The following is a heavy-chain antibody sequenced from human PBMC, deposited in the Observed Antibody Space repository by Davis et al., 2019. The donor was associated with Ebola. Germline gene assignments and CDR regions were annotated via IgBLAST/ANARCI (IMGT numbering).Heavy chain of an antibody. J-gene: IGHJ4*02. CDR3: AKDPEGYSSSWYWVY. CDR1: GFTFSSYW. Sequence: PGGSLRLSCAASGFTFSSYWMTWVRQAPGKGLEWVSYISSSSSTIYYADSVKGRFTISRDNAKNSLYLQMNSLRAEDTAVYYCAKDPEGYSSSWYWVYWGQGTLVTVSS. V-gene: IGHV3-48*01. D-gene: IGHD6-13*01. CDR2: ISSSSSTI.